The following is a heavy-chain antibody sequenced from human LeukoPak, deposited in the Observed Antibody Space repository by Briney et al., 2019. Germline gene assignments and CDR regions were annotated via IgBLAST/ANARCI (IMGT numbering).Heavy chain of an antibody. D-gene: IGHD5/OR15-5a*01. J-gene: IGHJ4*02. V-gene: IGHV1-2*02. CDR2: INPNSSDA. Sequence: ASVKVSCKASGYAFTGDYMHWVRQAPGQGLEWVGWINPNSSDAKYAQNFQGRVTMTRDTSISTAYMELAFDDTAVYYCVRGRPPNADIVSKLFDYWGQGTLVTVSS. CDR3: VRGRPPNADIVSKLFDY. CDR1: GYAFTGDY.